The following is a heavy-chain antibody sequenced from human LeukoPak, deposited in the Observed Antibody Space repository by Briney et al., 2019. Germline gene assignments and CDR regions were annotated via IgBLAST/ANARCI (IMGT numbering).Heavy chain of an antibody. CDR2: ISYDGSNK. D-gene: IGHD3-22*01. CDR3: AKQRGQTYYFDSSDY. CDR1: GFTFSSYA. Sequence: GGSLRLSCAASGFTFSSYAMSWVRQAPGKGLEWMAVISYDGSNKYYADSVKGRFTVSRDNSKNTLYLQMNSLRDEDTAVYYCAKQRGQTYYFDSSDYWGQGTLVTVSS. J-gene: IGHJ4*02. V-gene: IGHV3-30*18.